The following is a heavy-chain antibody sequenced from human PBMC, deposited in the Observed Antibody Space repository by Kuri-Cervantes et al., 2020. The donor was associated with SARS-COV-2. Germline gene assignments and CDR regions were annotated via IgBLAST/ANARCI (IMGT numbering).Heavy chain of an antibody. D-gene: IGHD4-11*01. Sequence: ESLKISCTVSGGSISSYYWSWIRQPPGKGLEWIGYIYYSGSTNYNPSLKNRVTISVDTSKNQFSLKLSSVTAADTAVYYCARTVTTTPDYWGQGTLVTVSS. CDR1: GGSISSYY. CDR3: ARTVTTTPDY. V-gene: IGHV4-59*01. J-gene: IGHJ4*02. CDR2: IYYSGST.